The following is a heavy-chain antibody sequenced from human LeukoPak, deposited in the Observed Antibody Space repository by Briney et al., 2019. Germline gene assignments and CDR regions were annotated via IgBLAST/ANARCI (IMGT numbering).Heavy chain of an antibody. CDR1: GYTLTEIS. CDR2: FDPEDGET. V-gene: IGHV1-24*01. D-gene: IGHD5-12*01. J-gene: IGHJ4*02. CDR3: ALRGYSGYDWSYYFDY. Sequence: EASVKVSCKVSGYTLTEISMHWVRQAPGKGLEWMGGFDPEDGETIYAQKFQGRVTMTEDTSTDTAYMELSSLRSEDTAVYYCALRGYSGYDWSYYFDYWGQGTLVTVSS.